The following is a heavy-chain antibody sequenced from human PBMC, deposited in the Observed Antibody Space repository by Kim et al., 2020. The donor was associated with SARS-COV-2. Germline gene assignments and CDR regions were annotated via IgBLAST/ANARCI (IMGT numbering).Heavy chain of an antibody. Sequence: SETLSLTCTVSGGSISSSSYYWGWIRQPPGKGLEWIGSIYYSGSTYYNPSLKSRVTISVDTSKNQFSLKLSSVTAADTAVYYCAGLVNNFIYGMDVWGQGTTVTVSS. J-gene: IGHJ6*02. V-gene: IGHV4-39*01. CDR3: AGLVNNFIYGMDV. CDR1: GGSISSSSYY. D-gene: IGHD1-20*01. CDR2: IYYSGST.